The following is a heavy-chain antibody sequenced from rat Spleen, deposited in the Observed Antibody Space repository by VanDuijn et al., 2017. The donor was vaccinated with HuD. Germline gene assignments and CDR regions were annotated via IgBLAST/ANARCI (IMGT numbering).Heavy chain of an antibody. V-gene: IGHV5S13*01. CDR3: TRHVGLRNWFAY. J-gene: IGHJ3*01. CDR2: ISTDGDNI. D-gene: IGHD1-11*01. Sequence: EVQLVESGGGSVQPGRSLKISCVASGLTFSNYDMAWVRQAPAKGLEWIASISTDGDNIYYRDSVKGRFTISRDDAKNTQYLQMDSLRSEDTATYYCTRHVGLRNWFAYWGQGTLVTVSS. CDR1: GLTFSNYD.